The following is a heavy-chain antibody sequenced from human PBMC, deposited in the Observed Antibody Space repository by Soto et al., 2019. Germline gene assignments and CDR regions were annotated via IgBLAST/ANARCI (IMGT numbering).Heavy chain of an antibody. Sequence: QMQLQESGPGLVKPSETLSLTCTVSGGSVSSGSYYWSWIRQPPGKGLAWIGHIYSSGSTKYNPSHKSRVTISVDTSKNQFSLRLSSVTAADTAVYYCARELGVVDYWGQGTLVTVSS. CDR1: GGSVSSGSYY. J-gene: IGHJ4*02. D-gene: IGHD2-21*01. V-gene: IGHV4-61*01. CDR3: ARELGVVDY. CDR2: IYSSGST.